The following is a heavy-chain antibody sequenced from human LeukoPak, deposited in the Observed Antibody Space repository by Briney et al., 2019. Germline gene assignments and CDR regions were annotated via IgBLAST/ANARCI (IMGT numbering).Heavy chain of an antibody. CDR1: GGSISSYY. D-gene: IGHD3-22*01. V-gene: IGHV4-59*01. CDR3: ARSSEGRYYYDSSGFSYYYYYMDV. Sequence: SETLSLTCTVSGGSISSYYWSWIWQPPRKGLEWIGYIYYSGSTYYNPSLRSRVTISVDTSKNQFSLKLSSVTAADTAVYYCARSSEGRYYYDSSGFSYYYYYMDVWGKGTTVTISS. CDR2: IYYSGST. J-gene: IGHJ6*03.